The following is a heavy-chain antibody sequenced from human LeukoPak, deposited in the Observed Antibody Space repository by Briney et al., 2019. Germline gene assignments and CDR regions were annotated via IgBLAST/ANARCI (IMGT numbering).Heavy chain of an antibody. CDR3: ARGSSSWSPDFDY. CDR2: IYNTGST. Sequence: SETLSLTCTVSGGSISSYYWSWIRQPPGKKLEWIGYIYNTGSTSYNPSLKSRVTMSVDTSKNQFSLKVTSVTAADTAVYYCARGSSSWSPDFDYWGQGTLVTVSS. V-gene: IGHV4-59*01. CDR1: GGSISSYY. J-gene: IGHJ4*02. D-gene: IGHD6-13*01.